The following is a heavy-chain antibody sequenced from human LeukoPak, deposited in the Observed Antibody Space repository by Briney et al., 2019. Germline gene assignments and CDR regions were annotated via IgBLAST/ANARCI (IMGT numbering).Heavy chain of an antibody. D-gene: IGHD6-19*01. CDR1: GFTFSSYS. V-gene: IGHV3-21*01. CDR3: AKAYSSGRDNDAFDI. Sequence: PGGSLRLSCAASGFTFSSYSMNWVRQAPGKGLEWVSSISSSSSYIYYADSVKGRFTISRDNAKNSLYLQMNSLRAEDTAVYYCAKAYSSGRDNDAFDIWGQGTKVTVSS. J-gene: IGHJ3*02. CDR2: ISSSSSYI.